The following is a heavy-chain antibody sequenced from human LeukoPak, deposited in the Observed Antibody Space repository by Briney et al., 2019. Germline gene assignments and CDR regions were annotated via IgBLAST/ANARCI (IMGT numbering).Heavy chain of an antibody. CDR2: IKEDGSKK. J-gene: IGHJ4*02. D-gene: IGHD3-22*01. CDR1: GFTSSSHW. Sequence: GGSLGLSCAASGFTSSSHWMTWVRQAPGKGLEWVANIKEDGSKKNYVDSVKGRFTISRDNAMNSLYLQMNSLRAEDTAVYHCATPLDYYDSSGYHQGGDWGQGTLVTVSS. CDR3: ATPLDYYDSSGYHQGGD. V-gene: IGHV3-7*03.